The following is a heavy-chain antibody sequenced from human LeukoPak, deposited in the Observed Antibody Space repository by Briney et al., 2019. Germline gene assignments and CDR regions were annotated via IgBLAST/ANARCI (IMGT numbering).Heavy chain of an antibody. CDR2: ISYDGSNK. CDR1: GFTFSSYG. D-gene: IGHD3-10*01. J-gene: IGHJ5*02. Sequence: PGGSLRLSCAASGFTFSSYGMHWVRQAPGKGLEWVAVISYDGSNKYYADSVKGRFTISRDNSKNTLYLQMNSLRAEDTAVYYCAKSPFVSPENWFDPWGQGTLVTVSS. CDR3: AKSPFVSPENWFDP. V-gene: IGHV3-30*18.